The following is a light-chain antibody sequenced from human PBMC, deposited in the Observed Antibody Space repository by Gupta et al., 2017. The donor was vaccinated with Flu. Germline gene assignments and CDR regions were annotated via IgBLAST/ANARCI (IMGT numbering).Light chain of an antibody. Sequence: ELVLLQSPGTLSVSPGEIATLSCRASEPIGRQLAWYQQRPGRPPRLIISDTSKRATGVPARFSGSGSETDFTLTISNLDPEDFAVYFCQQRSLWPLTFGGGTKLEIK. J-gene: IGKJ4*01. CDR2: DTS. CDR3: QQRSLWPLT. CDR1: EPIGRQ. V-gene: IGKV3-11*01.